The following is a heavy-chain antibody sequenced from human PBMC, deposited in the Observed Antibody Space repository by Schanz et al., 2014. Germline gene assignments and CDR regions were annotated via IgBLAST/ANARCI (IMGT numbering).Heavy chain of an antibody. CDR2: IWYDGSNK. Sequence: VQLLESGGGLVQPGGSLRLSCAASGFTFSKYGMHWVRQAPGKGLEWVAVIWYDGSNKDYADSVKGRFTISRDNAKSSLYLQMNSLRDEDTAVYYCAATTILADWGQGTLVAVSS. CDR1: GFTFSKYG. J-gene: IGHJ4*02. CDR3: AATTILAD. V-gene: IGHV3-33*01. D-gene: IGHD3-3*01.